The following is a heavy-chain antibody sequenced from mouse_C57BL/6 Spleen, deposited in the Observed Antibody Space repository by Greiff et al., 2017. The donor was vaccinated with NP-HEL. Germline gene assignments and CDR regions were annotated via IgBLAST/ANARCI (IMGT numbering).Heavy chain of an antibody. CDR1: GYTFTDYY. Sequence: VQLQQSGPELVKPGASVKISCKASGYTFTDYYMNWVKQSHGKSLEWIGDINPNNGGTSYNQKFKGKATLTVDKSSSTAYMELRSLTSEDSAVYYCARGVVRMDYWGQGTSVTVSS. D-gene: IGHD1-1*01. CDR3: ARGVVRMDY. J-gene: IGHJ4*01. V-gene: IGHV1-26*01. CDR2: INPNNGGT.